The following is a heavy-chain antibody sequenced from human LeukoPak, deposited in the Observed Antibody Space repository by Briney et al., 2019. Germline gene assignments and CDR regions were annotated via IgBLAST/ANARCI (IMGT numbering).Heavy chain of an antibody. CDR3: ARPYCSGGSCYHFDY. Sequence: ASVKVSCKASGYTFTGYYMHWVRQAPGQGLEWMGWINPNSGGTNYAQKFQGRVTMTRDTSISTAYMELSRLRSDDTAVYYCARPYCSGGSCYHFDYWGQGTLVTVSS. V-gene: IGHV1-2*02. J-gene: IGHJ4*02. CDR2: INPNSGGT. CDR1: GYTFTGYY. D-gene: IGHD2-15*01.